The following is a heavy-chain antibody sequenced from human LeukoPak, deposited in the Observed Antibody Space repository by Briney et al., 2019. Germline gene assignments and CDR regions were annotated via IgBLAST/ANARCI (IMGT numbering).Heavy chain of an antibody. Sequence: GGSLRLSCIAFGFTFGDYAMNWFRQAPGKGLEWVGFIRSKVYGGTTEYAASVKGRFTISRDDSKNIAYLQMNSLKTEDTAVYYCTRDDGSGRSDYWGQGTPVTVSS. CDR2: IRSKVYGGTT. CDR3: TRDDGSGRSDY. D-gene: IGHD3-10*01. CDR1: GFTFGDYA. V-gene: IGHV3-49*03. J-gene: IGHJ4*02.